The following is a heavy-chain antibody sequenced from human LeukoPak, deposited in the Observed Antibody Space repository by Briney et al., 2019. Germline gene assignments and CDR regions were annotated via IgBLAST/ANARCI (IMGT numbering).Heavy chain of an antibody. J-gene: IGHJ3*02. CDR2: INTNTGNP. CDR3: ARDVTTATFDI. CDR1: RYTFTNYA. Sequence: ASVKVSCKASRYTFTNYAMNWVRQAPGQGLEWMGWINTNTGNPTYAQGFTGRFVFSLDTSVSTAYLQISSLKAEDTAVYYCARDVTTATFDIWGQGRMVTVSS. V-gene: IGHV7-4-1*02. D-gene: IGHD4-11*01.